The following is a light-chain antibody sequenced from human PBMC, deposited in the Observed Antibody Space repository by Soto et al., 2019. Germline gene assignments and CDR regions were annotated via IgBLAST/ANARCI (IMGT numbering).Light chain of an antibody. CDR2: WAS. CDR3: QQYYNSRWT. J-gene: IGKJ1*01. CDR1: QSILHSSNNKNY. Sequence: DIVMTQSPDSLVVSLGERATINCRSSQSILHSSNNKNYLAWYQQKAGQPPKLLTSWASTREFGVPDRFSGSGSGTDSTPPIRSLQPEDVAVYDCQQYYNSRWTFGQGTKVEIK. V-gene: IGKV4-1*01.